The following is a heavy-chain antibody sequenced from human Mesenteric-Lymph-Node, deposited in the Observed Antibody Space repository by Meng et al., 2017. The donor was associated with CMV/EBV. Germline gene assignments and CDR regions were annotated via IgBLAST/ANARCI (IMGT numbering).Heavy chain of an antibody. D-gene: IGHD3-9*01. V-gene: IGHV2-5*02. CDR3: AHAGTAYDILTGYRVRVVYYFDY. Sequence: GGWFRQPRGQALEWHALIYSDDDKRYSPSLKSRLTITKHTSKNQVVLTITNMHPVDTATYYCAHAGTAYDILTGYRVRVVYYFDYWGQGTLVTVSS. CDR2: IYSDDDK. J-gene: IGHJ4*02.